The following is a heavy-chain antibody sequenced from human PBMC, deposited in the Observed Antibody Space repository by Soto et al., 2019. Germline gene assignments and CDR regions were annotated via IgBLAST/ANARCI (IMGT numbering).Heavy chain of an antibody. Sequence: EVQLVESGGGLVLPGGSLRLSCAASGFTFSRYWMHWVRRAPGKGLVWVSRISSYGSDTHYADSVKGRFTISRDNAKNTLYLQMNSLRADDTAVYYCASNYAYAEGYYWYGIDVWGQGTTVTVSS. J-gene: IGHJ6*02. CDR2: ISSYGSDT. CDR1: GFTFSRYW. D-gene: IGHD3-16*01. V-gene: IGHV3-74*01. CDR3: ASNYAYAEGYYWYGIDV.